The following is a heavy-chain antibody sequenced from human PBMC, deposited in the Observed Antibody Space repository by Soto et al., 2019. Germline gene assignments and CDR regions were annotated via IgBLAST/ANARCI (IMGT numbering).Heavy chain of an antibody. CDR3: ARRDGYDFHFDY. V-gene: IGHV4-59*08. CDR1: GGSISSYY. CDR2: IYYSGST. D-gene: IGHD5-12*01. Sequence: PSETLSLTCTVSGGSISSYYWSWIRQPPGKGLEWIGYIYYSGSTNYNPSLKSRVTISVDTSKNQFSLKLSSVTAADTAVYYCARRDGYDFHFDYWGQGTLVTVSS. J-gene: IGHJ4*02.